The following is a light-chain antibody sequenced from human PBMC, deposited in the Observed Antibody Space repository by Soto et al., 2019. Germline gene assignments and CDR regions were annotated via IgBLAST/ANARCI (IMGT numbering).Light chain of an antibody. CDR3: SSCTSSNTYV. Sequence: QSVLTQPASVSGSPGQSVTISCTGTSSDVGGNNFVSWYHQHPGKAPKLMIYDVNHRPSGIPDHFSGSKSGNTASLTISGLHDEDEADYYCSSCTSSNTYVFGTGTKLTVL. J-gene: IGLJ1*01. CDR2: DVN. CDR1: SSDVGGNNF. V-gene: IGLV2-14*01.